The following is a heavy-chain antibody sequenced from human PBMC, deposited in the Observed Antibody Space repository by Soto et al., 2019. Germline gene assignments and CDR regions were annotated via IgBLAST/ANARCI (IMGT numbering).Heavy chain of an antibody. Sequence: QVQLQESGPGLVKPSQTLSLTCTVSGGSISSGGYYWTWIRQHPGKGLEWIGYNYYSGITYYNPSLKSRVTISLDTSKNQFSLKLTSVTAADTAVYYCARGSSIAGLYYGMVVWGQGTTVTVSS. D-gene: IGHD6-6*01. CDR3: ARGSSIAGLYYGMVV. J-gene: IGHJ6*01. V-gene: IGHV4-31*03. CDR2: NYYSGIT. CDR1: GGSISSGGYY.